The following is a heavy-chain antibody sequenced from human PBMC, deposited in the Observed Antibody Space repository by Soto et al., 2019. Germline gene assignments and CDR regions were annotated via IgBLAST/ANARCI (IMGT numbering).Heavy chain of an antibody. CDR2: MNPNSGNT. CDR1: GYTFTSYD. Sequence: ASVKVSCKASGYTFTSYDINWVRQATGQGLEWVGWMNPNSGNTGYAQKFQGRVTMTRNTSISTAYMELSSLRSEDTAVYYCARVPIVAVPGARGGYWFXPWGQGSLVTVSS. J-gene: IGHJ5*02. CDR3: ARVPIVAVPGARGGYWFXP. V-gene: IGHV1-8*01. D-gene: IGHD2-2*01.